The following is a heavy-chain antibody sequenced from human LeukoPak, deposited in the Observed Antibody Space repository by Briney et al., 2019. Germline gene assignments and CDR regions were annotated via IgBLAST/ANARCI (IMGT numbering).Heavy chain of an antibody. J-gene: IGHJ4*02. V-gene: IGHV3-48*04. D-gene: IGHD1-26*01. CDR2: ISSSSSTI. CDR3: TKDVGKWESLHFFDY. Sequence: GGSLRLSCAASGFTFSSYSMNWVRQAPGKGLEWVSYISSSSSTIYYADSVKGRFTIFRDDSRNTLYLQMNSLRGDDTAVYYCTKDVGKWESLHFFDYWGQGTLVTVSS. CDR1: GFTFSSYS.